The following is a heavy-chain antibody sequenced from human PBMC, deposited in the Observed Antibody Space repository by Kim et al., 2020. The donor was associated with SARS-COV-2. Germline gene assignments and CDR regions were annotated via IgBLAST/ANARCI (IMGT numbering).Heavy chain of an antibody. D-gene: IGHD2-2*01. Sequence: ASVKVSCKASGYTFTSYGISWVRQAPGQGLEWMGWISAYNGNTNYAQKLQGRVTMTTDTSTSTAYMELRSLRSDDTAVYYCARVIHYCSSTSCLSPLYYYYYGMDVWGQGTTVTVSS. CDR1: GYTFTSYG. J-gene: IGHJ6*02. CDR2: ISAYNGNT. CDR3: ARVIHYCSSTSCLSPLYYYYYGMDV. V-gene: IGHV1-18*04.